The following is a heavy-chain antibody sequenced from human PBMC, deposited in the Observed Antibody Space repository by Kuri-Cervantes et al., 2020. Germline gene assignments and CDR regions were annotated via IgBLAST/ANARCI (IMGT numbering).Heavy chain of an antibody. D-gene: IGHD1-14*01. Sequence: GSLRLSCTVSGGSISSYYWSWIRQPPGKGLEWIGYIYYSGSTNYNPSLKSRVTISVDTSKNQFSLKLNSVTAADTAVYLCARYRRGEGKGFDYWGQGTLVTVSS. CDR2: IYYSGST. V-gene: IGHV4-59*13. CDR1: GGSISSYY. J-gene: IGHJ4*02. CDR3: ARYRRGEGKGFDY.